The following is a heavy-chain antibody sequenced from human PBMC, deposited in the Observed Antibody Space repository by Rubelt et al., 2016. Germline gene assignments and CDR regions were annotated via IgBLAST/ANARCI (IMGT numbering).Heavy chain of an antibody. Sequence: QVQLQQWGAGLLKPSQTLSLTCAVYGGSFSGYYWSWIRQPPGKGLEWIGEINHTGSTNYNPSLKSRVTISIDTSKNQFSLKGSFVNAADTAVYYCARPRSRNYDFWSSYYACDSWGQGTLVTVSS. CDR2: INHTGST. J-gene: IGHJ4*02. D-gene: IGHD3-3*01. CDR1: GGSFSGYY. CDR3: ARPRSRNYDFWSSYYACDS. V-gene: IGHV4-34*02.